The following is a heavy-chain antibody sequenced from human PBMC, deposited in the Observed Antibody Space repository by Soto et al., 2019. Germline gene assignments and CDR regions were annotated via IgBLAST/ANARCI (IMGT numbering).Heavy chain of an antibody. D-gene: IGHD3-10*01. CDR2: IYYSGST. CDR3: ARFRLWFGEPTHPDY. Sequence: QLQLQESGPGLVKPSETLSLTCTVSGGSISSSSYYWGWIRQPPGKGLEGIGSIYYSGSTYYNPSLKSRVTRSVDTSKNQFALRLSSVTAADTAVYYCARFRLWFGEPTHPDYCGQGTLVTVSS. CDR1: GGSISSSSYY. J-gene: IGHJ4*02. V-gene: IGHV4-39*01.